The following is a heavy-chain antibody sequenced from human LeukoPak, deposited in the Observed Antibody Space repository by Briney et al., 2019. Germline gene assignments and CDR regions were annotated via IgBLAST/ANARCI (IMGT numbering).Heavy chain of an antibody. CDR3: ARDSGIFWGYFDC. J-gene: IGHJ4*02. V-gene: IGHV4-4*07. CDR2: IYPSGST. CDR1: GGSISSYY. Sequence: PSGTLSLTCTVPGGSISSYYWSWIRQPAGKGLEYIGRIYPSGSTHYNPSLKSRVTMSVDTSKKQFSLKLSSMTAADTAVYYCARDSGIFWGYFDCWGQGTLVTVSS. D-gene: IGHD3-9*01.